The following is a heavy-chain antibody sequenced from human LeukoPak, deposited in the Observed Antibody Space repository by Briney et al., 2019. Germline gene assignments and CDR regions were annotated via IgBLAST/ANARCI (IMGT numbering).Heavy chain of an antibody. V-gene: IGHV3-66*01. Sequence: TGGSLRLSCAASGFTISSYHMSWVRQAPGKGLEWVSIIYSGDNTYYADSVKGRFTISRDNSKNTLYLQMNSLRAEDTAVYYCARAGQDPLDIVVVPAAKYFDYWGQGTLVTVSS. J-gene: IGHJ4*02. CDR1: GFTISSYH. D-gene: IGHD2-2*01. CDR2: IYSGDNT. CDR3: ARAGQDPLDIVVVPAAKYFDY.